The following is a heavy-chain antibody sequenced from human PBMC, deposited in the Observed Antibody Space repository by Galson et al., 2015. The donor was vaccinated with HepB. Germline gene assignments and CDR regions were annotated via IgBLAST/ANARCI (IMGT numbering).Heavy chain of an antibody. CDR1: GGTFSSYA. Sequence: SVKVSCKASGGTFSSYAISWVRQAPGQGLEWMGGIIPIFGTANYAQKFQGRVTITADESTSTAYMELSSLRSEDTAVYYCARVDAAYCGGDCRLLDPWGQGTLVTVSS. CDR2: IIPIFGTA. V-gene: IGHV1-69*13. D-gene: IGHD2-21*01. CDR3: ARVDAAYCGGDCRLLDP. J-gene: IGHJ5*02.